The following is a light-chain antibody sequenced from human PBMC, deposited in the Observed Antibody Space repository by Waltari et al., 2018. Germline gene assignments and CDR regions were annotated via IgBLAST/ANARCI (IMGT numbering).Light chain of an antibody. CDR2: AAS. J-gene: IGKJ2*01. CDR3: QQYNNWPPQDA. CDR1: QSVGVN. Sequence: EIVMTQSPATLCVSAGETATLSCRASQSVGVNLAWYQQKPGQAPRLLIYAASTRATGIPGRFSGSGSGTEFTLTISSLQSEDFAIYYCQQYNNWPPQDAFGQGTKLEIK. V-gene: IGKV3-15*01.